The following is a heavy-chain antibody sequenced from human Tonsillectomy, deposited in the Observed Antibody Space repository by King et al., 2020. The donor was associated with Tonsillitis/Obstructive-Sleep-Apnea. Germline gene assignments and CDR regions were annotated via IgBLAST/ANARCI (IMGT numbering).Heavy chain of an antibody. Sequence: IGWVRQMPGKGLEWMGIIYPGDSDTRYSPSFQGQVTISADKSISTAYLHWIRLKASDTAIYYCERRKGSGGGWYFDLWGRGTLVTVSS. J-gene: IGHJ2*01. CDR3: ERRKGSGGGWYFDL. D-gene: IGHD6-19*01. CDR2: IYPGDSDT. V-gene: IGHV5-51*01.